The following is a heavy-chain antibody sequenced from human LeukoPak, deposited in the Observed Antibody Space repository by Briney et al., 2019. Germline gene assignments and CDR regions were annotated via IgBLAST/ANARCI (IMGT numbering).Heavy chain of an antibody. CDR3: AREGERAAAGYYYYMDV. Sequence: GASVKVSCKASGYTFTSYGISWVRQAPGQGLEWMGWINPYDGNTNYAQKIQGRVTMTTDTFTSTVYMEVRSLRSDDTAVYYCAREGERAAAGYYYYMDVWGKGTTVTVSS. CDR2: INPYDGNT. D-gene: IGHD6-13*01. V-gene: IGHV1-18*01. CDR1: GYTFTSYG. J-gene: IGHJ6*03.